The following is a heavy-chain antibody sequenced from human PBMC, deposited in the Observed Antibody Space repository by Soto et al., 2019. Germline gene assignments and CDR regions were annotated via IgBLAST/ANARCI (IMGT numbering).Heavy chain of an antibody. CDR1: GGTFSSYA. CDR2: IIPIFGTA. J-gene: IGHJ6*02. D-gene: IGHD6-19*01. CDR3: ASNPRRIAVAGTNYYYYCGMDV. V-gene: IGHV1-69*01. Sequence: QVQLVQSGAEVKKPGSSVKVSCKASGGTFSSYAISWVRQAPGQGLEWMGGIIPIFGTANYAQKFQGRVTITADESTSTAYMELSSLRAEDTAVYYCASNPRRIAVAGTNYYYYCGMDVWGQGTTVTVSS.